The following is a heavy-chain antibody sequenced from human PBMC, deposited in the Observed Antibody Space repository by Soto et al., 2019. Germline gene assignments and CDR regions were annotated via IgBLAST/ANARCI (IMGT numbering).Heavy chain of an antibody. Sequence: GESLKISCKGSGYSFASNWISWVRQMPGKGLEWMGRIDPSDSYTNYSPSFQGHVTISVDESISTAYLQWSSLEASDTAMYYCGRLTSYDFSRMDVWGQGTTVTVSS. D-gene: IGHD3-3*01. CDR2: IDPSDSYT. CDR1: GYSFASNW. CDR3: GRLTSYDFSRMDV. J-gene: IGHJ6*02. V-gene: IGHV5-10-1*01.